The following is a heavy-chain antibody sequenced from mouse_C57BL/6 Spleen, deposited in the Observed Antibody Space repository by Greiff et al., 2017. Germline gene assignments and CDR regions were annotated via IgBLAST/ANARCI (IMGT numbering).Heavy chain of an antibody. D-gene: IGHD2-5*01. V-gene: IGHV1-80*01. CDR3: ARCYYSKEDAMDY. J-gene: IGHJ4*01. CDR2: IYPGDGDT. CDR1: GYAFSSYW. Sequence: QVQLQQSGAELVKPGASVKISCKSSGYAFSSYWMNWVKQRPGKGLEWIGQIYPGDGDTNYNGKFKGKATLTADKSSSTAYMQLSSLTSEDSAVYFCARCYYSKEDAMDYWGKGTSVTVSS.